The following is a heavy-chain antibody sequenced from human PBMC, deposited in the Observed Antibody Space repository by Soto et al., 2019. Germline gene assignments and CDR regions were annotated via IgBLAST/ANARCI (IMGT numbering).Heavy chain of an antibody. CDR1: GFTFSSHW. V-gene: IGHV3-7*05. Sequence: EVQLVESGGDLVQPGGSLRLSCIGSGFTFSSHWMTWVRQAPGKGLEWVAGIRQDGNDEYFVDSVRGRFSISIDNAKNAIYLQMDRLRVEDTARDFCVNAQCSGGPCRGFFQHWGQGTLVTVSS. J-gene: IGHJ1*01. CDR2: IRQDGNDE. D-gene: IGHD2-15*01. CDR3: VNAQCSGGPCRGFFQH.